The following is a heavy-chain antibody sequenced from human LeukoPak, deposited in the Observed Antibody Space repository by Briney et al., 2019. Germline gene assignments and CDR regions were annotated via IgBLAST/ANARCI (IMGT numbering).Heavy chain of an antibody. CDR1: GFTFSSYA. D-gene: IGHD4-17*01. CDR2: ISGSGGST. CDR3: AKGRSGGDYVFAPLDY. Sequence: GGSLRLSCAASGFTFSSYAMSWVRQAPGKGLEWVSAISGSGGSTYYADSVKGRFTISRDNSKNTLYLQMNSLRAEDTAVYYCAKGRSGGDYVFAPLDYWGQGTLVTVSS. V-gene: IGHV3-23*01. J-gene: IGHJ4*02.